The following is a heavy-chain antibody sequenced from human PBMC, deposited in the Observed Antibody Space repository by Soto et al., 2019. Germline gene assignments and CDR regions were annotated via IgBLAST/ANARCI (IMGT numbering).Heavy chain of an antibody. CDR1: GGSMSGFY. J-gene: IGHJ5*02. CDR2: VYSSGGT. CDR3: ARGQRFSDWFDP. Sequence: SETLSLTCTVSGGSMSGFYWTWIRQPAGKGLEWIGRVYSSGGTHYSSSLKSRVTISLDTSKNQFSLRLLSVTDADTAVYFCARGQRFSDWFDPWGQGTLVTVSS. D-gene: IGHD3-3*01. V-gene: IGHV4-4*07.